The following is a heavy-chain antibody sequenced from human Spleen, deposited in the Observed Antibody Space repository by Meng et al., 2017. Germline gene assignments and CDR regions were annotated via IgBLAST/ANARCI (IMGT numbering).Heavy chain of an antibody. CDR2: ISYSGST. D-gene: IGHD6-19*01. V-gene: IGHV4-61*01. Sequence: VQLQESGPGLVRPPGTLSLTCTVSGGSVSSISYYWSWIRQPPGRGLEWIGDISYSGSTRYNSSLMSRVTISVDTSKNQFSLKLSSVTAADTAVYYCASQEESGWYAYPGYWGQGTLVTVSS. J-gene: IGHJ4*02. CDR1: GGSVSSISYY. CDR3: ASQEESGWYAYPGY.